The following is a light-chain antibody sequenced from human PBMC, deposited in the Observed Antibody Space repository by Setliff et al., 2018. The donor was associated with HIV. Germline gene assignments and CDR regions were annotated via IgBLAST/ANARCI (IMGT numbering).Light chain of an antibody. Sequence: QSALTQPASVSGSPGQSITISCTGTSNDVGRYDLVSWYQQHPARAPKLIIYQATRRPSGVSNRFSGSKSGNVASLTISGLQAEDEADYYCCSNTGSITFVFGTGTKVPS. CDR1: SNDVGRYDL. V-gene: IGLV2-23*01. J-gene: IGLJ1*01. CDR3: CSNTGSITFV. CDR2: QAT.